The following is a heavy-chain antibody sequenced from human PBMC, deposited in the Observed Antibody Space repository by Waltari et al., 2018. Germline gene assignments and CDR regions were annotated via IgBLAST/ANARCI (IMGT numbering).Heavy chain of an antibody. Sequence: EVQLLESGGGLAQPGGSLRLSCAASGFKLRTYNMNWVRQAPGKGLEWLSYISISSTTIYYADSVKGRFAISRDNAKNSLYLQMHSLRAEDTAVYYCARVSQGTASESDYWGQGTLVTVSS. V-gene: IGHV3-48*01. J-gene: IGHJ4*02. CDR3: ARVSQGTASESDY. D-gene: IGHD2-21*02. CDR1: GFKLRTYN. CDR2: ISISSTTI.